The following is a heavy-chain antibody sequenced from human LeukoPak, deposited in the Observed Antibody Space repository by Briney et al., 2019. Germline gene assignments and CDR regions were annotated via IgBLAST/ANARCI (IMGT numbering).Heavy chain of an antibody. J-gene: IGHJ5*02. CDR1: GYSFTSYW. CDR2: IYPDDSDT. CDR3: ARLDWGYCSSTSCYLGSNWFDP. V-gene: IGHV5-51*01. Sequence: GESLKISCRGSGYSFTSYWIGWVRQMPGKGLEWMGIIYPDDSDTRYSPSFQGQVTISADKSISTAYLQWSSLKASDTAMYYCARLDWGYCSSTSCYLGSNWFDPWGQGTLVTVSS. D-gene: IGHD2-2*01.